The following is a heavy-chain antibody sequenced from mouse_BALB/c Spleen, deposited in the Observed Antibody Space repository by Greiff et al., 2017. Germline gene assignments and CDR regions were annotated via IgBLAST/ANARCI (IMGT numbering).Heavy chain of an antibody. J-gene: IGHJ4*01. CDR2: IWGGGST. V-gene: IGHV2-9*02. Sequence: QVQLQQSGPSLVAPSQSLSITCTVSGFSLTSYGVHWVRQPPGKGLEWLGVIWGGGSTNYNSALMSRLSISKDNSKSQVFLKMNSLQTDDTAMYCCASRTGEDAMDYWGQGTSVTVSS. CDR3: ASRTGEDAMDY. CDR1: GFSLTSYG.